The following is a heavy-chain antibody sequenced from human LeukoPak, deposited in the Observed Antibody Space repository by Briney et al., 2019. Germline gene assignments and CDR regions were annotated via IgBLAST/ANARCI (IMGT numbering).Heavy chain of an antibody. CDR2: INHSGST. J-gene: IGHJ4*02. Sequence: SDTLSLTCAVKGGSFSAYYWSWIRQPPGKGLEWIGEINHSGSTSYSPSLKSRVTISVDTSKNQFSLRLTSVTAADTAVYYCVRGSVNFDYWGQGSLVTVSS. CDR3: VRGSVNFDY. CDR1: GGSFSAYY. V-gene: IGHV4-34*01.